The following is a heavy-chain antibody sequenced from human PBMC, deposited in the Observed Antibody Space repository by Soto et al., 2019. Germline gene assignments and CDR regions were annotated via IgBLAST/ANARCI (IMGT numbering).Heavy chain of an antibody. CDR3: ARSLTEGYCTITGCYTRPLYGMDV. CDR2: INPNSGGT. J-gene: IGHJ6*02. Sequence: RASVKVSCKASGYTFSGYYIHRLRQAPGQGLEWMGWINPNSGGTNYAQKFQGRVTVTRDTPTSTAYMELSRLTSDDTAVYYCARSLTEGYCTITGCYTRPLYGMDVWGQGTTVTVSS. D-gene: IGHD2-2*02. CDR1: GYTFSGYY. V-gene: IGHV1-2*02.